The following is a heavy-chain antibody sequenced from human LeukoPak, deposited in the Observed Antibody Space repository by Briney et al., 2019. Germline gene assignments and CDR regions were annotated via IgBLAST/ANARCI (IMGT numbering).Heavy chain of an antibody. D-gene: IGHD6-25*01. Sequence: PSETLSLTCTVSGGSISSYYWSWIRQPPGKGLEWIGYIYYSGSTNYNPSLKSRVTISVDTSKNQFSLKLSSVTAADTAVYYCARDRLQGFDPWGQGTLVTVSS. J-gene: IGHJ5*02. CDR3: ARDRLQGFDP. CDR1: GGSISSYY. CDR2: IYYSGST. V-gene: IGHV4-59*01.